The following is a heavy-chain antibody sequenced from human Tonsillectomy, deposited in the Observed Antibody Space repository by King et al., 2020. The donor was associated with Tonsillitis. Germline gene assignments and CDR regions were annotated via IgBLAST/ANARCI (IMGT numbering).Heavy chain of an antibody. Sequence: VQLVESGGGLVQPGGSLRLSCAASGFTFSSYAMSWVRQAPGKGLEWVSGISASGGSTYSADSVKGRFTISRDNSKNTLYLQMNSLRAEDTAVYYCAKHKVAPMPRDAFDFWGQGTMLTVSS. CDR3: AKHKVAPMPRDAFDF. CDR1: GFTFSSYA. CDR2: ISASGGST. J-gene: IGHJ3*01. V-gene: IGHV3-23*04. D-gene: IGHD5-12*01.